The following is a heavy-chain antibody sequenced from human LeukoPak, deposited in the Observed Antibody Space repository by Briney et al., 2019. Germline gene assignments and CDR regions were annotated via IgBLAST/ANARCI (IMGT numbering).Heavy chain of an antibody. V-gene: IGHV3-21*01. CDR1: GFTFSSYS. CDR3: ASLELETPGDG. J-gene: IGHJ4*02. Sequence: GGSLRLSCAASGFTFSSYSMNWVRQAPGKGLEWVSSISSSSSHIYYADSVKGRFTISRDNAKNSLYLQMNSLRAEDTAVYYCASLELETPGDGWGQGTLVTVSS. CDR2: ISSSSSHI. D-gene: IGHD1-26*01.